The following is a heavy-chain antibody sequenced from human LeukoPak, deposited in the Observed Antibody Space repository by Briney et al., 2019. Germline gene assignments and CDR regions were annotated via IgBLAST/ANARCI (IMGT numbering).Heavy chain of an antibody. V-gene: IGHV5-51*01. D-gene: IGHD1-26*01. CDR1: GYSFTSYW. CDR2: IYPGDSDT. Sequence: GESLKISCKGSGYSFTSYWIGWVRQMPGKGLEWMGVIYPGDSDTRYSPSFQGQVTISADKSISTAYLQWSSLKASDTAVYYCARQAGSGSYLPKYFDYWGQGTLVTVSS. J-gene: IGHJ4*02. CDR3: ARQAGSGSYLPKYFDY.